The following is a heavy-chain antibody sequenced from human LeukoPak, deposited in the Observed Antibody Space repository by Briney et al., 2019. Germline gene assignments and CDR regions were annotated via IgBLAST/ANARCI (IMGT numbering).Heavy chain of an antibody. V-gene: IGHV4-59*01. CDR2: IYYSGST. Sequence: SSETLSLTCTVSGGSISSYYWSWIRQPPGKGLEWIGYIYYSGSTNYNPSLKSRVTISVDTSKNQFSLKLSSVTAAHTAVYYCAIYATMVRGVIPYFDYWGQGTLVTVSS. CDR1: GGSISSYY. CDR3: AIYATMVRGVIPYFDY. D-gene: IGHD3-10*01. J-gene: IGHJ4*02.